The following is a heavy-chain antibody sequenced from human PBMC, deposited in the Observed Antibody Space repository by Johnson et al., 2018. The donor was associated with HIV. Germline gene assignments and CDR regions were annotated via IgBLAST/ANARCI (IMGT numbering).Heavy chain of an antibody. Sequence: QVQLVESGGGVVQPGRSLRLSCAASGFTFSSYAMHWVRQAPGKGLEWVAVISYDGSNKYYADSVKGRFTISRDNSKNTVYLQMNSLRAEDTAVYYCARDCQSRHSGSCHDAFDIWGQGTMVIVSS. V-gene: IGHV3-30*14. D-gene: IGHD6-6*01. J-gene: IGHJ3*02. CDR3: ARDCQSRHSGSCHDAFDI. CDR1: GFTFSSYA. CDR2: ISYDGSNK.